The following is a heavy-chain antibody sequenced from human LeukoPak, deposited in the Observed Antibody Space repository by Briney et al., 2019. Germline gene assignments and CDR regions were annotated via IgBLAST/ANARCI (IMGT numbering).Heavy chain of an antibody. CDR1: GGSFSGYY. CDR3: ARGGTKYYDFWSGSNWFDP. V-gene: IGHV4-34*01. J-gene: IGHJ5*02. D-gene: IGHD3-3*01. Sequence: NPSETLSLTCAVYGGSFSGYYWSWIRQPPGMGLEWIGEINHSGSTNYNPSLKSRVTISVDTSKNQFSLKLSSVTAADTAVYYCARGGTKYYDFWSGSNWFDPWGQGTLVTVSS. CDR2: INHSGST.